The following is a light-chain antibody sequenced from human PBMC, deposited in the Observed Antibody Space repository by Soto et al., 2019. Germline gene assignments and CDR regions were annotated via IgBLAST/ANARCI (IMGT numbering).Light chain of an antibody. CDR1: QSVSSSY. CDR3: QQYGSSGT. Sequence: IVLTQSPVTLSLSLGERATLSCRASQSVSSSYLAWYQQKPGQAPRLLIYGASNRATGIPDRFSGSGSGTDFTLTISRLEPEDFAVYYCQQYGSSGTFGQGTKVDI. J-gene: IGKJ1*01. V-gene: IGKV3-20*01. CDR2: GAS.